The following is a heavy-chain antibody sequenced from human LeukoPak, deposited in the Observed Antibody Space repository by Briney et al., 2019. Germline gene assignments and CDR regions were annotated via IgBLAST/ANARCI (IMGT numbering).Heavy chain of an antibody. CDR1: GYTFTSHA. D-gene: IGHD6-6*01. Sequence: GASVKVSCKASGYTFTSHAMNWVRQAPGQGLEWMGWINTNTGNPTYAQGFTGRFVFSLDTSVSTAYLQISSLKAEDTAVYYCARVKSIAARSEGDYWGQGTLVTVSS. CDR2: INTNTGNP. V-gene: IGHV7-4-1*02. CDR3: ARVKSIAARSEGDY. J-gene: IGHJ4*02.